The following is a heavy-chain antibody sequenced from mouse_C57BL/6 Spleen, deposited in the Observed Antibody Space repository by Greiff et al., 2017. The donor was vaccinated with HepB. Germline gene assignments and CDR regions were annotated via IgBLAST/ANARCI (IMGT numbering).Heavy chain of an antibody. D-gene: IGHD1-1*01. V-gene: IGHV1-64*01. Sequence: VQLQQPGAELVKPGASVKLSCKASGYTFTSYWMHWVKQRPGQGLEWIGMIHPNSGSTNYNEKFKSKATLTVDKSSSTAYMQLSSLTSEDSAVYYCARKSIITTVVDYAMDYWGQGTSVTVSS. CDR3: ARKSIITTVVDYAMDY. J-gene: IGHJ4*01. CDR2: IHPNSGST. CDR1: GYTFTSYW.